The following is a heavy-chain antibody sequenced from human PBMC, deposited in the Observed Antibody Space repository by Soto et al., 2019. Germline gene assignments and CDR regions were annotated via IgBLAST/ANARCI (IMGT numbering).Heavy chain of an antibody. CDR1: GGTFSSYT. J-gene: IGHJ6*03. Sequence: GASVKVSCKASGGTFSSYTISWVRQAPGQGLEWMGRIIPILGIANYAQKFQGRVTITADKSTSTAYMELSSLRSEDTAVYYCARDQRVTMVRGVKVLSYYYYYMDVWGKGTTVTVSS. CDR2: IIPILGIA. V-gene: IGHV1-69*04. D-gene: IGHD3-10*01. CDR3: ARDQRVTMVRGVKVLSYYYYYMDV.